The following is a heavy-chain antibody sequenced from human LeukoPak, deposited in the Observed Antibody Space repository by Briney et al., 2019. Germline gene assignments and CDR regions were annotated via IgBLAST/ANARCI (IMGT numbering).Heavy chain of an antibody. V-gene: IGHV3-21*01. D-gene: IGHD1-14*01. CDR2: ISSSSSYI. CDR3: AREGGRKRHDY. Sequence: GGSLRLSCAASGFTVSGNYMSWVRQAPGKGLEWVSSISSSSSYIYYADSVKGRFTISRDNAKNSLYLQMNSLRAEDTAVYYCAREGGRKRHDYWGQGTLVTVSS. J-gene: IGHJ4*02. CDR1: GFTVSGNY.